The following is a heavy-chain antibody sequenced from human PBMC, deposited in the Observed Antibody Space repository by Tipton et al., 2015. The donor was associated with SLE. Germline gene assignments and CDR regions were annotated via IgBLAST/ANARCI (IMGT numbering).Heavy chain of an antibody. Sequence: TLSLTCTVSGDSISNVNYYWNWLRQRPGKGLEWIGYVYYSGNTLYNPSLRSRVTMSLDTSKNQFSLKLRSLTAADSAMYYCARSTDQNWFDPWGQGTLVTVSS. V-gene: IGHV4-30-4*08. CDR1: GDSISNVNYY. D-gene: IGHD2-2*01. CDR3: ARSTDQNWFDP. J-gene: IGHJ5*02. CDR2: VYYSGNT.